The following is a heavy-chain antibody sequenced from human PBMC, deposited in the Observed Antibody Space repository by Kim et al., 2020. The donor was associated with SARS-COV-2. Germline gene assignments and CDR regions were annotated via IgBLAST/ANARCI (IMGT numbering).Heavy chain of an antibody. V-gene: IGHV1-46*01. CDR2: INPSGGST. CDR1: GYTFTSYY. D-gene: IGHD2-2*02. Sequence: ASVKVSCKASGYTFTSYYMHWVRQAPGQGLEWMGIINPSGGSTSYAQKFQGRVTMTRDTSTSTVYMELSSLRSEDTAVYYCARDGVVVPAAIGMDVWGQGTTVTVS. J-gene: IGHJ6*02. CDR3: ARDGVVVPAAIGMDV.